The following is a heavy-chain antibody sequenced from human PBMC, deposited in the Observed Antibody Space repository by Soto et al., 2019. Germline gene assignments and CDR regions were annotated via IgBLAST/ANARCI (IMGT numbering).Heavy chain of an antibody. CDR1: GFTFTNYW. D-gene: IGHD3-10*01. J-gene: IGHJ5*02. V-gene: IGHV3-7*05. CDR3: ARGGNWFDP. Sequence: EVQLVESGGALVQPGGSLRLSCAASGFTFTNYWMAWVRQAPGKGLEWVAHIDQGGGEKYYVDSVEGRFTISRDNAQNSLYLQMNSLRAEDTALYYCARGGNWFDPWGQGTLVTVSS. CDR2: IDQGGGEK.